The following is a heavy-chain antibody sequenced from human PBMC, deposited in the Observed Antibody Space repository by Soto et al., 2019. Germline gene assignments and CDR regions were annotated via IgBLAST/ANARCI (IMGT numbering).Heavy chain of an antibody. CDR2: ISAHNGNT. CDR1: GYTFTSYG. V-gene: IGHV1-18*01. CDR3: ARDLLGFGYTYADV. J-gene: IGHJ6*02. D-gene: IGHD3-10*01. Sequence: ASVKVSCKASGYTFTSYGISWVRQAPGQGLEWMGWISAHNGNTKYAQKVQGRVTMTTDTSTSTAYMELRSLKSEDTAVYYCARDLLGFGYTYADVWGQGTTVTVSS.